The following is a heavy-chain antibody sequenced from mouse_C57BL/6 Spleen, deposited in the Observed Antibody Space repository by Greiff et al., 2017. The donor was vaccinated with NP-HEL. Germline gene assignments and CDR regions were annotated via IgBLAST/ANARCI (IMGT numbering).Heavy chain of an antibody. CDR3: ARGGSNYDVEMDY. CDR2: ISSGSSTI. Sequence: EVKVEESGGGLVKPGGSLKLSCAASGFTFSDYGMHWVRQAPEKGLEWVAYISSGSSTIYYADTVKGRFTISRGNAKNTLFLQMTSLRSEDTAMYYCARGGSNYDVEMDYWGQGTSVTVSS. V-gene: IGHV5-17*01. D-gene: IGHD2-5*01. J-gene: IGHJ4*01. CDR1: GFTFSDYG.